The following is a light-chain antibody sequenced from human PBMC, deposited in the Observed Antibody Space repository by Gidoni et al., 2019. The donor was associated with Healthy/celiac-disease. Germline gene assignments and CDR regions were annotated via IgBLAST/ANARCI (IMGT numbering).Light chain of an antibody. CDR3: QQRSNWPPGGLFT. J-gene: IGKJ3*01. CDR1: QSVSSY. V-gene: IGKV3-11*01. Sequence: EIVLTQSPATLSLSPGESATLSCRASQSVSSYLAWYQQKPGQAPRLLIYEASNRATGIPARFSGSGSGTDFTLTISSLEPEDFAVYYCQQRSNWPPGGLFTFGPGTKVDIK. CDR2: EAS.